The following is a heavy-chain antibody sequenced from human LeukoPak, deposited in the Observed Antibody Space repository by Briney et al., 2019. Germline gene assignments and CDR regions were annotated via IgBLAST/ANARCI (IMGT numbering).Heavy chain of an antibody. J-gene: IGHJ4*02. Sequence: GGSLRLSCAASGFTFSSYWMSLVRQAPGKGLEWVANIKQDGSEKYYVDSVKGRFTISRDNAKNSLYLQMNSLRAEDTAVYYCARGYDFWGGYYTPYYFDYWGQGTLVTVSS. CDR3: ARGYDFWGGYYTPYYFDY. V-gene: IGHV3-7*01. CDR2: IKQDGSEK. CDR1: GFTFSSYW. D-gene: IGHD3-3*01.